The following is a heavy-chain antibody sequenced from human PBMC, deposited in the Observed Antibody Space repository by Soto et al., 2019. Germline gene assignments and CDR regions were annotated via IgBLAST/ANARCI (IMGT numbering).Heavy chain of an antibody. J-gene: IGHJ6*02. Sequence: GGSLRLSCAASGFTFSSYAMHWVRQAPGKGLEWVAVISYDGSNKYYADSVKGRFTISRDNSKNTLYLQMNSLRAEDTAVYYCARDVEWLNGMDVWGQGTTVTVSS. CDR2: ISYDGSNK. V-gene: IGHV3-30-3*01. CDR3: ARDVEWLNGMDV. CDR1: GFTFSSYA. D-gene: IGHD5-12*01.